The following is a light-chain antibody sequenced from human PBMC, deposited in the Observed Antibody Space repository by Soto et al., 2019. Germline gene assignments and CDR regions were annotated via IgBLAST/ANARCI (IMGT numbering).Light chain of an antibody. CDR2: YAS. Sequence: EIVLTQSPGTLSLSPGERATLSCRASQSVSSYLAWYQQKPGQAPRLLISYASNRATGIPGRFSGGGSGTDFTLTISSLEPEDFAVYYCQQRNYWLSFGGGTKVDNK. CDR1: QSVSSY. J-gene: IGKJ4*01. V-gene: IGKV3-11*01. CDR3: QQRNYWLS.